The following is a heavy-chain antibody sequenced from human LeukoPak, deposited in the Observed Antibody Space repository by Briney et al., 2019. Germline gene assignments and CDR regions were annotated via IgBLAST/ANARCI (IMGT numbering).Heavy chain of an antibody. CDR1: GYSTSSGYY. CDR3: ARDWSFAGVGATT. Sequence: ASETLSLTCTVSGYSTSSGYYWGWIRQPPGKGLGWIGSIYHSGSTYYNPSLKSRVTISVGTSKNQFSLKLSSVTAADTAVYYCARDWSFAGVGATTWGQGTLVTVSS. CDR2: IYHSGST. D-gene: IGHD1-26*01. V-gene: IGHV4-38-2*02. J-gene: IGHJ5*02.